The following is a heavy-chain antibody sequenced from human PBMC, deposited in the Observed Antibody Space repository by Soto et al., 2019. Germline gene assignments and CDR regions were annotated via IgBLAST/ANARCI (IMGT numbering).Heavy chain of an antibody. J-gene: IGHJ4*02. D-gene: IGHD4-17*01. Sequence: ETLSLTCTVSGGSISSYYWSWIRQPPGKGLEWIGYIYYSGSTNYNPSLKSRVTISVDTSKNQFSLKLSSVTAADPAVYYCARTHGDYVFDYWAREPWSPSPQ. CDR3: ARTHGDYVFDY. CDR2: IYYSGST. V-gene: IGHV4-59*01. CDR1: GGSISSYY.